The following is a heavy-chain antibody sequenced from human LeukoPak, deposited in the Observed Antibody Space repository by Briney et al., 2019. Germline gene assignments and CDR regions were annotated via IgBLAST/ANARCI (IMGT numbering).Heavy chain of an antibody. Sequence: GGSLRLSCAASGFAFNTYAMHWVRQAPGQGLEWVALIWHDGSHKLYSNSVRGQFTISRDNSKNTVSLQMNNLRPEDTAVYYCAREILGSGSYPDFWGQGTLVTVSS. CDR2: IWHDGSHK. D-gene: IGHD3-10*01. J-gene: IGHJ4*02. V-gene: IGHV3-33*01. CDR3: AREILGSGSYPDF. CDR1: GFAFNTYA.